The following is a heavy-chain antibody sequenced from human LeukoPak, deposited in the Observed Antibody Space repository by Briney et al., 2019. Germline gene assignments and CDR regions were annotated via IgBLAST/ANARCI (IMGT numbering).Heavy chain of an antibody. CDR2: ISPGVSGYT. Sequence: GGSLRLSCSASGFSFNSCTMNWVREAPGKGLEWVSTISPGVSGYTWYAESVKGRFTISRDNPENSQYLQMDSLRADDTAVYYCVRDVSRRIGMDVWGQGTTVTVSS. D-gene: IGHD2/OR15-2a*01. V-gene: IGHV3-21*06. CDR3: VRDVSRRIGMDV. CDR1: GFSFNSCT. J-gene: IGHJ6*02.